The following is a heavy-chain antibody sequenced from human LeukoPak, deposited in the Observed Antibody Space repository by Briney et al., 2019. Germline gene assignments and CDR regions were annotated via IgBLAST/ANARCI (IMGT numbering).Heavy chain of an antibody. V-gene: IGHV3-23*01. Sequence: GGSLRLSCAASGFTFSSYAMSWVRQAPGKGLEWVAAISGSGGSTYYADSVKGRFTISRDNSKNTLYLQMNSLRAEDTAVYYCAKLFSTNSESREVDYWGQGTLVTVSS. J-gene: IGHJ4*02. CDR2: ISGSGGST. CDR3: AKLFSTNSESREVDY. D-gene: IGHD4-23*01. CDR1: GFTFSSYA.